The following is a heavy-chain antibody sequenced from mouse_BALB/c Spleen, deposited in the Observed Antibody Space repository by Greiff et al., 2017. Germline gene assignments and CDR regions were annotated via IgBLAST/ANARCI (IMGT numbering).Heavy chain of an antibody. J-gene: IGHJ3*01. CDR1: GYTFTSYV. D-gene: IGHD1-2*01. V-gene: IGHV1-14*01. CDR3: ARPNSLLRLEFAY. Sequence: EVKLQESGPELVKPGASVKMSCKASGYTFTSYVMHWVKQKPGQGLEWIGYINPYNDGTKYNEKFKGKATLTSDKSSSTAYMELSSLTSEDSAVYYCARPNSLLRLEFAYWGQGTLVTVSA. CDR2: INPYNDGT.